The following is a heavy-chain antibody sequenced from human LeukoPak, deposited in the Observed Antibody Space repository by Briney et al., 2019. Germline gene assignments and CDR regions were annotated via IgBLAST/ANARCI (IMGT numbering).Heavy chain of an antibody. CDR1: GLSFSSYD. D-gene: IGHD4-17*01. Sequence: GGSLRLSCAASGLSFSSYDMHWVRQATGKGLEWVSAIGTKGDTYYSDSVRGRFTISRENGKNSLYLQMNSLRAGDTAVYYCAREMSDAVTWGWYFDLWGRGTLVTVSS. J-gene: IGHJ2*01. V-gene: IGHV3-13*01. CDR2: IGTKGDT. CDR3: AREMSDAVTWGWYFDL.